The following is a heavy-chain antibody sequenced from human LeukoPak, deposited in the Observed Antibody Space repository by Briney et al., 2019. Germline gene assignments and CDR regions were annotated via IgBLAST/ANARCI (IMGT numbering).Heavy chain of an antibody. D-gene: IGHD3-16*01. V-gene: IGHV1-2*02. CDR2: INPNSGGT. CDR3: ARRIMITFGGFANNWFDP. CDR1: GYTFTDYY. Sequence: ASVKVSCKASGYTFTDYYMHWVRQAPGQRLEWMGWINPNSGGTDYAQKFQDRVTMTRDTSISTVYMELSRLTSDDTAVYYCARRIMITFGGFANNWFDPWGQGTLVTVSS. J-gene: IGHJ5*02.